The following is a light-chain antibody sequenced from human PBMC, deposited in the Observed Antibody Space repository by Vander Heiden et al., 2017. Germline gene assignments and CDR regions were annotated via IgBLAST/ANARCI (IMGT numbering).Light chain of an antibody. Sequence: QPVLTQPPSASASLGASVTLTCTLSSGYSNYKVDWYQQRPGKGQRLVMRVGTGGIAGSKGDGIPDRFSVLGSGLNRYLTIKNIQEEDESDYHCGADHGSGSNFVSVFGGGTKLTVL. CDR1: SGYSNYK. CDR3: GADHGSGSNFVSV. V-gene: IGLV9-49*01. J-gene: IGLJ3*02. CDR2: VGTGGIAG.